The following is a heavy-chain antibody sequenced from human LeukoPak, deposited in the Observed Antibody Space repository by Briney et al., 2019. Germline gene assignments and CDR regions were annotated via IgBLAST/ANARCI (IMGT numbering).Heavy chain of an antibody. J-gene: IGHJ4*02. V-gene: IGHV1-46*01. CDR2: IDPSGGST. CDR1: GYTFTSYY. CDR3: ARDNTAAGPFDY. Sequence: ASVKVSCKASGYTFTSYYMQWVRHAPGQGLEWMGIIDPSGGSTSYAQKFQGRVTMTRDTSTSTVYKDLSSLRSEDTAVYYCARDNTAAGPFDYWGQGTLVTVSS. D-gene: IGHD6-13*01.